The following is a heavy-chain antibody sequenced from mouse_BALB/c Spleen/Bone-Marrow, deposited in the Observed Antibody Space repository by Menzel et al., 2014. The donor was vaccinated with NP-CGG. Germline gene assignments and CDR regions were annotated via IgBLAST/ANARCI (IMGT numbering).Heavy chain of an antibody. CDR1: GYTSTSYW. CDR3: ARRGSGYYAMDY. D-gene: IGHD3-2*02. J-gene: IGHJ4*01. V-gene: IGHV1S81*02. CDR2: INPSNGRT. Sequence: QVQLQQSGAELVKPGASVKLSCKVSGYTSTSYWMHWVKQRPGQGLEWIGEINPSNGRTNYNEKFKSKATPTADKSSSTAYMQLSSLTSEDSPVYYCARRGSGYYAMDYWGQGTSVTVSS.